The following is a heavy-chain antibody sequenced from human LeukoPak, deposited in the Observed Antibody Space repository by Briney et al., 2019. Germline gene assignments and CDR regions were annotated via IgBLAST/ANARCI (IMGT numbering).Heavy chain of an antibody. CDR1: GGSISSYY. Sequence: SETLSLTCTVSGGSISSYYWSWIRQPPGKGLEWIGYVYYNGSTNYNPSLKSRVTISVDTSKNQFSLRLSSVTAADTAVYHCARERRDGYKVYFDYWGQGTLVTVSS. V-gene: IGHV4-59*01. CDR2: VYYNGST. D-gene: IGHD5-24*01. CDR3: ARERRDGYKVYFDY. J-gene: IGHJ4*02.